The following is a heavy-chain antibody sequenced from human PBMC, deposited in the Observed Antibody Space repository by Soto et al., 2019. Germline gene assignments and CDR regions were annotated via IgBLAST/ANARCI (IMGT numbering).Heavy chain of an antibody. D-gene: IGHD2-2*01. CDR2: IRSKAYGGTT. CDR3: TRLGGLGYCSSTSCFLYDY. Sequence: GGSLRLSCTASGFTFGDYAMSWFRQAPGKGLEWVGFIRSKAYGGTTEYAASVKGRFTISRDDSKSIAYLQMNSLKTEDTAVYYCTRLGGLGYCSSTSCFLYDYWGQGTLVTVSS. CDR1: GFTFGDYA. J-gene: IGHJ4*02. V-gene: IGHV3-49*03.